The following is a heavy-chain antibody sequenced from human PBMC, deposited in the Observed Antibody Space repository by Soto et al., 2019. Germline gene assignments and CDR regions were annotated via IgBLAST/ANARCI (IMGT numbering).Heavy chain of an antibody. V-gene: IGHV1-18*01. D-gene: IGHD6-19*01. CDR2: TSAYNGNT. CDR1: GYTFTSYG. CDR3: ARRQWLVGGHCYGMDV. Sequence: QVQLVQSGAEVKKPGASVKVSCKASGYTFTSYGISWVRQAPGQGLAWMGWTSAYNGNTNYAQKPQGRVTMTTDTSTSTACMGLRSLRSDDAAVYYCARRQWLVGGHCYGMDVWGQGTTVTVSS. J-gene: IGHJ6*02.